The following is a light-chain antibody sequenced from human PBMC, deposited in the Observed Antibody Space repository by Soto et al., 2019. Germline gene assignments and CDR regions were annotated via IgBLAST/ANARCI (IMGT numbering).Light chain of an antibody. V-gene: IGLV2-14*01. CDR1: RSDVGAYNY. Sequence: QSALTQPASVSGSPGQSIAISCTGTRSDVGAYNYVSWYQQYPGKAPKLMIHELSNRPSGVSDRFSGSKSGNTASLTISGLQAEDEADYYCSSHTSTSTWVFGGGTKLTVL. CDR2: ELS. J-gene: IGLJ3*02. CDR3: SSHTSTSTWV.